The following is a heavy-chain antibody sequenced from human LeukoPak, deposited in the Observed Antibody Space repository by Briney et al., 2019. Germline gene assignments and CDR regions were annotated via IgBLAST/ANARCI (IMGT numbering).Heavy chain of an antibody. Sequence: QAGGSLRLSCAASGFTFSSYAMSWVRQAPGKGLEWVSAISGSGGSTYYADSVKGRFTISRDNSKNTLYLQMNSLRAEDTAVYYCVKDQWQGYFDWSQSYSGAFDIRGQGTMVTVSS. V-gene: IGHV3-23*01. CDR1: GFTFSSYA. CDR3: VKDQWQGYFDWSQSYSGAFDI. J-gene: IGHJ3*02. D-gene: IGHD3-9*01. CDR2: ISGSGGST.